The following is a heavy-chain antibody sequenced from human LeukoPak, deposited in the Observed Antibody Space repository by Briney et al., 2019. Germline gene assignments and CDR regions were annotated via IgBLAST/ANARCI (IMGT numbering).Heavy chain of an antibody. D-gene: IGHD3-3*01. CDR2: IIPILGIA. J-gene: IGHJ6*02. CDR1: GGTFSSYA. CDR3: ARGNYDFWSGYSYYYYGMDV. V-gene: IGHV1-69*04. Sequence: EASVKVSCEASGGTFSSYAISWVRQAPGQGLEWMGRIIPILGIANYAQKFQGRVTITADKSTSTAYMELSSLRSEDTAVYYCARGNYDFWSGYSYYYYGMDVWGQGTTVTVSS.